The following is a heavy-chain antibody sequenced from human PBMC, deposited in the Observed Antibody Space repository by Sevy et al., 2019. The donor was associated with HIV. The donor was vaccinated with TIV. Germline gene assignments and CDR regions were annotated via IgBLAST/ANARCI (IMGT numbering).Heavy chain of an antibody. J-gene: IGHJ5*02. Sequence: GGSLRLSCAASGFTFGSYAMHWVRQAPGKGLEWVAVISYDGSNKYYADSVKGRFTISRDNSKNTLYLQMNSLRAEDTAVYYCARAGYSYGYGFDPWGQGTLVTVSS. CDR2: ISYDGSNK. D-gene: IGHD5-18*01. CDR3: ARAGYSYGYGFDP. CDR1: GFTFGSYA. V-gene: IGHV3-30-3*01.